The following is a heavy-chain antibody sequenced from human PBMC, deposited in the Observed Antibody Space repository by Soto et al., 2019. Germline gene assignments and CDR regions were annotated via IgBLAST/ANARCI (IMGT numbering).Heavy chain of an antibody. J-gene: IGHJ4*02. CDR3: ARAPYDFWSGPAPFDY. CDR1: VGSISISNW. Sequence: SETLAVTCAFSVGSISISNWWSWFRQPPGKGLEWIGEIYHSGSTNYNPSLKSRVTISVDKSKNQFSLKLSSVTAADTAVYYCARAPYDFWSGPAPFDYWGQGTLVTVS. CDR2: IYHSGST. D-gene: IGHD3-3*01. V-gene: IGHV4-4*02.